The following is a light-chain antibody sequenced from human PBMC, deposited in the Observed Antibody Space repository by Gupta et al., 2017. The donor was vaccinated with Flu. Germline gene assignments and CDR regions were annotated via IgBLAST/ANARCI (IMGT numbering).Light chain of an antibody. CDR3: AVWDDSLSGRV. CDR2: RNN. Sequence: RGTSSGSGSSSNMGSNYVYWYQQLPGTAPKLLIYRNNQRPSGVPDRFSGSKSGTSASLAISGLRSEDEADYYCAVWDDSLSGRVFGGGTKLTVL. CDR1: SSNMGSNY. V-gene: IGLV1-47*01. J-gene: IGLJ3*02.